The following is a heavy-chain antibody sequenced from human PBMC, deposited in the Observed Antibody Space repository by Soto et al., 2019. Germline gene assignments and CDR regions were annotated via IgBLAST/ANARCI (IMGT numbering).Heavy chain of an antibody. J-gene: IGHJ5*02. CDR2: INHSGST. V-gene: IGHV4-34*01. Sequence: SETLSLTCAVYGGSFSGYYWSWIRQPPGKGLEWIGEINHSGSTNYNPSLKSRVTISVDTSKNQFSLKLSSVTAADTAVYYCARGEGGIVVVPAAAPSANWFDHWGQGTLVTVSS. D-gene: IGHD2-2*01. CDR3: ARGEGGIVVVPAAAPSANWFDH. CDR1: GGSFSGYY.